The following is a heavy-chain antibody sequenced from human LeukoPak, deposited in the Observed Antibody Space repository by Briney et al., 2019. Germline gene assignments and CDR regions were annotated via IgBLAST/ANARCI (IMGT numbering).Heavy chain of an antibody. V-gene: IGHV1-18*01. J-gene: IGHJ4*02. CDR2: ISAYNGNT. D-gene: IGHD6-19*01. CDR3: ARDDRGYSSGWSRY. CDR1: GYTFISYG. Sequence: ASVKVSCKASGYTFISYGISWVRQAPGQGLEWMGWISAYNGNTNYAQKLQGRVTMTADTSTSTAYMELRSLRSDDTAVYYCARDDRGYSSGWSRYWGQGTLVTVSS.